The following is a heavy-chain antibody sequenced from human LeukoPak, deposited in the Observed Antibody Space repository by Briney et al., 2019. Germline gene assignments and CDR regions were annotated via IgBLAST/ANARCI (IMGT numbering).Heavy chain of an antibody. J-gene: IGHJ4*02. D-gene: IGHD3-10*01. CDR1: GFTFSSYS. Sequence: PGGSLRLSGAASGFTFSSYSMNWVRQAPGKGLEWVSSSSSSSSYIYYADSVKGRFTISRDNAKNSLYLQMNSLRAEDTAVYYCANLWFGEGAFDYWGQGTLVTVSS. CDR2: SSSSSSYI. CDR3: ANLWFGEGAFDY. V-gene: IGHV3-21*01.